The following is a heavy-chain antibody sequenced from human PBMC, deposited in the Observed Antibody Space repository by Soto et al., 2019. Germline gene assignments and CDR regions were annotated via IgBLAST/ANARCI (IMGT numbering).Heavy chain of an antibody. J-gene: IGHJ5*02. D-gene: IGHD6-13*01. CDR3: ARGYSSSWYFARSWFDP. CDR2: INHSGST. V-gene: IGHV4-34*01. CDR1: GGSFSGYY. Sequence: QVQLQQWGAGLLKPSETLSLTCAVYGGSFSGYYWSWIRQPPGKGLEWIGEINHSGSTNYKPSLKSRVTISVDTSTNQFSLKLSSVTAADTAVYCCARGYSSSWYFARSWFDPWGQGTLVTVSS.